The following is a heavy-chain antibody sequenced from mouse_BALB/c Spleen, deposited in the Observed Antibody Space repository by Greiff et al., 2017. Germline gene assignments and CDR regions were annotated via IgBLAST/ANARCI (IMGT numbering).Heavy chain of an antibody. D-gene: IGHD1-1*01. CDR3: ARDLHYYGSSFAMDY. CDR2: INSNGGST. CDR1: GFTFSSYG. V-gene: IGHV5-6-3*01. J-gene: IGHJ4*01. Sequence: EVMLVESGGGLVQPGGSLKLSCAASGFTFSSYGMSWVRQTPDKRLELVATINSNGGSTYYPDSVKGRFTISRDNAKNTLYLQMSSLKSEDTAMYYCARDLHYYGSSFAMDYWGQGTSVTVSS.